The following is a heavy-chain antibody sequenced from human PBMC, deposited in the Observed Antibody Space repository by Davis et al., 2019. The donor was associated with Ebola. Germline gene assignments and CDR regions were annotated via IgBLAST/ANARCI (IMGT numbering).Heavy chain of an antibody. V-gene: IGHV3-53*01. CDR1: GVTVRDNY. CDR3: ARASFGDFYFDY. CDR2: LYSGGNT. J-gene: IGHJ4*02. Sequence: GESLKISCAASGVTVRDNYMSWVRQAPGQGLEWVSVLYSGGNTCYADSVEGRFTISRDNSKNTLYLQMNSLRAEDTAVYYCARASFGDFYFDYWGQGSLVTVSS. D-gene: IGHD2-21*01.